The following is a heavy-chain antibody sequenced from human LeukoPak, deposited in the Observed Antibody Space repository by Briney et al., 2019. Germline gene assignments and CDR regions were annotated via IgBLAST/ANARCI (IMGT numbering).Heavy chain of an antibody. CDR2: MQSSGNS. V-gene: IGHV4-59*01. CDR1: GDSISTYH. CDR3: ARDKRHSYGRYFDP. Sequence: PSETLSLTCSVSGDSISTYHWNWIRKPPGKGLEWIGYMQSSGNSKYNPSLKNRVNIFVDTSKNQFVPNLRSVTAADTAVYFCARDKRHSYGRYFDPWGQGMLVTVSS. J-gene: IGHJ4*02. D-gene: IGHD5-18*01.